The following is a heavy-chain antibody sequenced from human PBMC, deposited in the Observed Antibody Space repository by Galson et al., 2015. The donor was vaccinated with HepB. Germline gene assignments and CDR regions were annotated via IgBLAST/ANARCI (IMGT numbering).Heavy chain of an antibody. J-gene: IGHJ4*02. V-gene: IGHV3-30*18. CDR3: AKDLEDTAMSQYYFDY. D-gene: IGHD5-18*01. CDR2: ISYDGSNK. Sequence: SLRLSCAASGFTFSSYGMHWVRQAPGKGLEWVAVISYDGSNKYYADSVKGRFTISRDNSKNTLYLQMNSLRAEDTAVYYCAKDLEDTAMSQYYFDYWGQGTLVTVSS. CDR1: GFTFSSYG.